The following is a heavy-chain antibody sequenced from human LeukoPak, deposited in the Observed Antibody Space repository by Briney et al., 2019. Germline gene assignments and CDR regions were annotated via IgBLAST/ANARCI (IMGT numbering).Heavy chain of an antibody. Sequence: PSDTLSLTCTVSGGSISSYYWSWIRQPPGKGLEWIGYIYYSGSTNYNPSLKSRVTISVDTSKNQFSLKLSYVTAADTAVYYCARDHGNGDAFDIWGQGTMDTVSS. D-gene: IGHD1-14*01. V-gene: IGHV4-59*01. J-gene: IGHJ3*02. CDR1: GGSISSYY. CDR3: ARDHGNGDAFDI. CDR2: IYYSGST.